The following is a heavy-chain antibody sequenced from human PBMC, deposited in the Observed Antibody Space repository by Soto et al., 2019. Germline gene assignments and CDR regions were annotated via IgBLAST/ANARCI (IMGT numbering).Heavy chain of an antibody. Sequence: QVQLQESGPGLVKPSETLSLTCTVSGGSISSYYWSWIRQPPGKGLEWIGYIYYSGSTNYNPSLKSRVTISVDTSKNQFSLKLSSVTAADTAVYYCARATKDGYNYGSFDYWGQGTLVTVSS. D-gene: IGHD5-12*01. J-gene: IGHJ4*02. CDR3: ARATKDGYNYGSFDY. CDR1: GGSISSYY. V-gene: IGHV4-59*01. CDR2: IYYSGST.